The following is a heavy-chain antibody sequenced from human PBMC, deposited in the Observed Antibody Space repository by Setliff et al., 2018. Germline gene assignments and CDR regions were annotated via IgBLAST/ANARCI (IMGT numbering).Heavy chain of an antibody. CDR1: NYSINSNTYSY. CDR3: ARDGCSGGSCYWFDY. J-gene: IGHJ4*02. D-gene: IGHD2-15*01. CDR2: VYHSGST. V-gene: IGHV4-38-2*02. Sequence: SETLSLTCSVSNYSINSNTYSYWGWIRQPPGKGLEWIGTVYHSGSTYYNPSLKSRVTVSLDTSNNHFSLKLSSVAATDTAVYYCARDGCSGGSCYWFDYWGQGTLVTVSS.